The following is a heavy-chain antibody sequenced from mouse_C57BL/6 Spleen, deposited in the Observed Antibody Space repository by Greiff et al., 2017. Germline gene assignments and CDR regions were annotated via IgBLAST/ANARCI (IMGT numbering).Heavy chain of an antibody. J-gene: IGHJ4*01. Sequence: QVQLQQPGAELVKPGASVKLSCKASGYTFTSYWMHWVKQRPGQGLEWIGMIHPNSGSTNYNEKFKSKATLTVDKSSSTAYMQLSSLTSEDSAVYYCARRQIYDGYYGGDAMDYWGQGTSVTVSS. D-gene: IGHD2-3*01. CDR2: IHPNSGST. CDR3: ARRQIYDGYYGGDAMDY. CDR1: GYTFTSYW. V-gene: IGHV1-64*01.